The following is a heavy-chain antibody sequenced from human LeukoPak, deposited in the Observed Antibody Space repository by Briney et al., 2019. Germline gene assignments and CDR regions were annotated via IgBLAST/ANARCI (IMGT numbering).Heavy chain of an antibody. Sequence: GGYLRLSCAASGFTFSSYAMSWVRQAPGKGLEWVSAISGGGGSTYYADSVKGRFTISRDNSKNTLYLQMNSLRAEDTAVYYCAKDRGSIAVAGTFVSWFDPWGQGTLVTVSS. V-gene: IGHV3-23*01. CDR1: GFTFSSYA. CDR2: ISGGGGST. D-gene: IGHD6-19*01. J-gene: IGHJ5*02. CDR3: AKDRGSIAVAGTFVSWFDP.